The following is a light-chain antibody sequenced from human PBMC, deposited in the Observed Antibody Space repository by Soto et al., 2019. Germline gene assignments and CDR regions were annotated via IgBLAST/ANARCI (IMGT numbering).Light chain of an antibody. CDR3: QQLNIDSYPIT. CDR1: QGISSF. CDR2: AAS. Sequence: IQLTQSPSSLSASIGDRVTITCRASQGISSFLAWYRQKPGKAPKLLIYAASTLQSGIPSRFSGSGSGTDFTLTISSLQPEDFATYYCQQLNIDSYPITFGQGTRLEIK. J-gene: IGKJ5*01. V-gene: IGKV1-9*01.